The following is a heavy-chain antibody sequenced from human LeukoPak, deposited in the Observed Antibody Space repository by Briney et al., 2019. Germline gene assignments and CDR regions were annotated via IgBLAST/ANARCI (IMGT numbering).Heavy chain of an antibody. CDR2: IYPRDSDT. D-gene: IGHD5-12*01. CDR1: GYIFTNYW. Sequence: GESLNISCKASGYIFTNYWIGWVRQMPGKGLEWMGIIYPRDSDTRYSPSFQGQVTVSADKSISTAYLQWNTLEASDTAMYYCARRQYSGYDFDFWGQGTLVTVSS. V-gene: IGHV5-51*01. J-gene: IGHJ4*02. CDR3: ARRQYSGYDFDF.